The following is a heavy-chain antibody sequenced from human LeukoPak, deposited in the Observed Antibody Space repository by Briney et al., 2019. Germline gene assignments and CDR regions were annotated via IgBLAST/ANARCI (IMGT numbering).Heavy chain of an antibody. CDR2: IYYSGST. V-gene: IGHV4-59*01. D-gene: IGHD2-21*02. CDR3: ARVAYCGGDCYSFDY. CDR1: GGSISGYY. Sequence: SETLSLTCTVSGGSISGYYWSWIQQPPGKGLEWIAYIYYSGSTNYNPSLKSRVTISVDTSKKQFSLKLSSVTAADTAVYYCARVAYCGGDCYSFDYWGQGTLVTVSS. J-gene: IGHJ4*02.